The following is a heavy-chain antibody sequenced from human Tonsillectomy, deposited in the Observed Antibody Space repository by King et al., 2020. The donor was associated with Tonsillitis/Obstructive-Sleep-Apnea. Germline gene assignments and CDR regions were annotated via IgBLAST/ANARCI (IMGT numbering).Heavy chain of an antibody. CDR3: ARDVVPEDVGWWFDP. CDR2: ISYDGSNK. Sequence: VQLVESGGGVVQPGRSLRLSCAASGFTFSSYAMHWVRQAPGKGLEWVAVISYDGSNKYYADSVKGRFTISRDNSKNTLYLQMNSLRAEDTAVYCCARDVVPEDVGWWFDPWGQGTLVTVSS. CDR1: GFTFSSYA. J-gene: IGHJ5*02. D-gene: IGHD6-6*01. V-gene: IGHV3-30*04.